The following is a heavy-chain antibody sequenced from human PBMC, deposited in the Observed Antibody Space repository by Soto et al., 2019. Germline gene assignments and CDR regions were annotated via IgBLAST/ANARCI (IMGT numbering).Heavy chain of an antibody. V-gene: IGHV3-21*01. D-gene: IGHD6-19*01. CDR1: GFTFSSYS. Sequence: EVQLVESGGGLVKPGGSLRLSCAASGFTFSSYSMNWVRQAPGKGLEWVSSISSSSSYIYYADSVKGRFTISRDNAKNSRDLQMHSLRAEDTAVYYCARDKRSSGWYEAYWGQGTLVTVSS. J-gene: IGHJ4*02. CDR2: ISSSSSYI. CDR3: ARDKRSSGWYEAY.